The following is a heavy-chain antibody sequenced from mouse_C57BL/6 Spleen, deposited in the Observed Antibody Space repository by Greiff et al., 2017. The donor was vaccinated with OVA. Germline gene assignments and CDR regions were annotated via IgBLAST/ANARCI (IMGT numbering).Heavy chain of an antibody. CDR3: TTLGITTVVARDY. V-gene: IGHV14-1*01. D-gene: IGHD1-1*01. Sequence: VQLQQSGAELVRPGASVKLSCTASGFNIKDYYMHWVKQRPEQGLEWIGRIDPEDGDTEYAPKFQGKATMTADTSSNTAYLQLSSLTSEDTAVYYCTTLGITTVVARDYWGQGTTLTVSS. CDR2: IDPEDGDT. CDR1: GFNIKDYY. J-gene: IGHJ2*01.